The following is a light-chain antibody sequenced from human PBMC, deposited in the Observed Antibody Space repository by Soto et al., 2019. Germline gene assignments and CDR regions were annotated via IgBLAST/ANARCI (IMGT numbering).Light chain of an antibody. J-gene: IGLJ1*01. Sequence: QSALTQPPSASGSPGQSFTISCTGTSSDVGGYNYVSWYQQYPGKVPKLMIYEVNKRPSGVPDRFSGSKSGNTASLTVSGLQAEDEADYYCTSYAGGNNVFGTGTKLTVL. CDR3: TSYAGGNNV. CDR2: EVN. CDR1: SSDVGGYNY. V-gene: IGLV2-8*01.